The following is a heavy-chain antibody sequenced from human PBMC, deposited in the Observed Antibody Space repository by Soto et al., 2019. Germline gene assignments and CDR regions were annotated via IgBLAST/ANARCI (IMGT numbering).Heavy chain of an antibody. CDR2: IYYSGST. D-gene: IGHD6-13*01. CDR1: GGSISSSSYY. V-gene: IGHV4-39*01. CDR3: ARVGGSSWYYYYGMDV. J-gene: IGHJ6*02. Sequence: SETLSLTCTVSGGSISSSSYYWGWIRQPPGKGLEWIGSIYYSGSTYYNPSLKSRVTISVDTSKNRFSLKLSSGSAADTAVYYCARVGGSSWYYYYGMDVWGQGTTVTVSS.